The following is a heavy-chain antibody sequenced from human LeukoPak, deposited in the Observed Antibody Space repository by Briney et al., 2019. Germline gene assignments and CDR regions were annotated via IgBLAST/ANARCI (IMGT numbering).Heavy chain of an antibody. CDR3: ARVLYCGGDCYYFDY. J-gene: IGHJ4*02. CDR1: GGSISSSSYY. D-gene: IGHD2-21*01. V-gene: IGHV4-61*01. Sequence: SETLSLTCTVSGGSISSSSYYWSWIRQPPGKGLEWIGYIYYSGSTNYNPSLKSRVTISVDTSKNQFSLKLSSVTAADTAVYYCARVLYCGGDCYYFDYWGQGTLVTVSS. CDR2: IYYSGST.